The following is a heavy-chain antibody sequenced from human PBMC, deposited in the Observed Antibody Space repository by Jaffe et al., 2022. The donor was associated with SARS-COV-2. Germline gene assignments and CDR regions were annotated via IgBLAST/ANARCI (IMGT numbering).Heavy chain of an antibody. D-gene: IGHD3-10*01. Sequence: QVQLQESGPGLVKPSETLSLTCTVSGGSISSYYWSWIRQPPGKGLEWIGYIYYSGSTNYNPSLKSRVTISVDTSKNQFSLKLSSVTAADTAVYYCARGGLPVRFGELLSFDYWGQGTLVTVSS. J-gene: IGHJ4*02. CDR3: ARGGLPVRFGELLSFDY. CDR1: GGSISSYY. V-gene: IGHV4-59*01. CDR2: IYYSGST.